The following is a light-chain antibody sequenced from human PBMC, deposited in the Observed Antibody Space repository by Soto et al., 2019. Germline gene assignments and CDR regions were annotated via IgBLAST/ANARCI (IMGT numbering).Light chain of an antibody. V-gene: IGKV1-5*01. Sequence: DIQMTQSPSTLSASVGDRITITCRASQSISSWLAWYQQKPGKAPKVLIYDASSLESGVPSRFSGSASGTEFTLTISSLQPDDFATYYCQQYSTYSLAFGQGTKVEIK. CDR2: DAS. CDR3: QQYSTYSLA. J-gene: IGKJ1*01. CDR1: QSISSW.